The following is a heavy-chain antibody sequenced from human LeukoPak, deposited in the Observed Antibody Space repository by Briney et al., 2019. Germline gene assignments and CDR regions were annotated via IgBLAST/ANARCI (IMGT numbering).Heavy chain of an antibody. V-gene: IGHV1-24*01. CDR1: GYTLTELS. CDR3: ATRYCSSTSCYPKYYYYYGMDV. D-gene: IGHD2-2*01. Sequence: GASVKVSCKVSGYTLTELSMHWVRQAPGKGLEWMGGFDPEDGETIYAQKFQGRVTMTEDTSTDTAYMELSSLRSEDTAVYYCATRYCSSTSCYPKYYYYYGMDVWGQGTTVTVSS. J-gene: IGHJ6*02. CDR2: FDPEDGET.